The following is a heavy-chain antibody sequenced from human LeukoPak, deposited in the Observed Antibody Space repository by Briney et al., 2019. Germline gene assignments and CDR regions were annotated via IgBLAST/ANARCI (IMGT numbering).Heavy chain of an antibody. D-gene: IGHD2-15*01. V-gene: IGHV4-59*06. CDR3: ARSNGCSGGSCYVAY. Sequence: PSETLSLTCTVSGGSISSYYWSWIRQHPGKGLEWIGYIYYSGSTYYNPSLKSRVTISVDTSKNQFSLKLSSVTAADTAVYYCARSNGCSGGSCYVAYWGQGTLVTVSS. CDR2: IYYSGST. J-gene: IGHJ4*02. CDR1: GGSISSYY.